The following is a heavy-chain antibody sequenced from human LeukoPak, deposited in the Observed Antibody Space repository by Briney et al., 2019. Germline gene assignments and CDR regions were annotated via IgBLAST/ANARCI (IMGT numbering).Heavy chain of an antibody. D-gene: IGHD3-22*01. CDR2: IYTSGST. Sequence: PSETLSLTCTVSGDSISSYYWSWIRQPAGKGLEWIGRIYTSGSTNYNPSLKSRVTMSVDTSKNQISLKLSSVTAADTAVYYSARDQYYYDSSGYYYYFDYWGQGTLVTVSS. J-gene: IGHJ4*02. V-gene: IGHV4-4*07. CDR3: ARDQYYYDSSGYYYYFDY. CDR1: GDSISSYY.